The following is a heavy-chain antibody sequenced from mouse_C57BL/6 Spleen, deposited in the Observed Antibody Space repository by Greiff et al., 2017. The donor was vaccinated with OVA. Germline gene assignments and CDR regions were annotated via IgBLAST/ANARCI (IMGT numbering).Heavy chain of an antibody. CDR1: GFTFSDYG. J-gene: IGHJ4*01. CDR3: ARGERRGAMDY. Sequence: EVHLVESGGGLVKPGGSLKLSCAASGFTFSDYGMHWVRQAPEKGLEWVAYISSGSSTIYYADTVKGRFTISRDNAKNTLFLQMTSLRSEDTAMYYCARGERRGAMDYWGQGTSVTVSS. CDR2: ISSGSSTI. V-gene: IGHV5-17*01.